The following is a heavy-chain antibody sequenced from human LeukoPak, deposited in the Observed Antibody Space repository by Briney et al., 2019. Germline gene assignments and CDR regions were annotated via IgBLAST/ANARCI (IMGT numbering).Heavy chain of an antibody. J-gene: IGHJ4*02. V-gene: IGHV3-49*03. CDR3: TRDGLLEWLSPSDY. Sequence: GGSLRLSCTASGFTFGDYAMSWFRQAPGKGLEWVGFIRSKAYGGTTEYAASVKGRFTISRDDSKSIAYLQMNSLKTEDTAVYYCTRDGLLEWLSPSDYWGQGTLVTVSS. CDR1: GFTFGDYA. D-gene: IGHD3-3*01. CDR2: IRSKAYGGTT.